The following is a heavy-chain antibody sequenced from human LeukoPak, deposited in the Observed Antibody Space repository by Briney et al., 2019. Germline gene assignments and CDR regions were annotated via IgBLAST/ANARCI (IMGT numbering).Heavy chain of an antibody. V-gene: IGHV4-39*02. J-gene: IGHJ4*02. D-gene: IGHD2-2*01. CDR3: TRGGDARKLGNF. CDR2: LHFSGTP. Sequence: SETLPLSCSVSDDSIRTNSYYWAWIRQPPGKGLEWVGSLHFSGTPYYSPSLSSRVTVSRDTSKNHFSLNLKSVTATDTGVYFCTRGGDARKLGNFWGPGHRVTVSS. CDR1: DDSIRTNSYY.